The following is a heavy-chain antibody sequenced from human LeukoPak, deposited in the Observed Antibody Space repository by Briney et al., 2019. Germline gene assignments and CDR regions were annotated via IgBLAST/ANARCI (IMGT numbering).Heavy chain of an antibody. D-gene: IGHD3-10*01. Sequence: ASVKVSCKASGYTFTSYDINWVRQTTGQGLEWMGWMNPNSGNTGYAQKFQGRVTMTRDTSTSTVYMELSSLRSEDTAVYYCATGLWFGKYLDVWGKGTTVTISS. CDR1: GYTFTSYD. CDR3: ATGLWFGKYLDV. V-gene: IGHV1-8*01. J-gene: IGHJ6*04. CDR2: MNPNSGNT.